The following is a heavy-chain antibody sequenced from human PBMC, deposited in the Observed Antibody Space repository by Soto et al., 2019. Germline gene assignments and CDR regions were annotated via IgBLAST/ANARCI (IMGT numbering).Heavy chain of an antibody. Sequence: QVRLVESGGGVVQPGRSLRLSCAASGFTFSNYGMHWVRQAPGKGLEWVAVISLDGSNKYYADSVKGRFTISRDNSKNTLYMQMNSLTAEDTAVYYCAEDLRTFGDYAVNWGQGTLVTVSS. J-gene: IGHJ4*02. CDR1: GFTFSNYG. D-gene: IGHD4-17*01. V-gene: IGHV3-30*18. CDR3: AEDLRTFGDYAVN. CDR2: ISLDGSNK.